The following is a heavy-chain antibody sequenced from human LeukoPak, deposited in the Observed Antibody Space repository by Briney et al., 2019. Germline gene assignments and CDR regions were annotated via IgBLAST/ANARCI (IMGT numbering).Heavy chain of an antibody. Sequence: GRSLRLSCAASGFTFSSYGMHWVRQAPGKGLEWVAVISYDGNNKYYADSVKGRFTISRDNSKNTLYLQMNSLRAEDTAVYYRAKGYAVAALYYFDYWGQGTLVTVSS. CDR3: AKGYAVAALYYFDY. CDR1: GFTFSSYG. J-gene: IGHJ4*02. D-gene: IGHD6-19*01. V-gene: IGHV3-30*18. CDR2: ISYDGNNK.